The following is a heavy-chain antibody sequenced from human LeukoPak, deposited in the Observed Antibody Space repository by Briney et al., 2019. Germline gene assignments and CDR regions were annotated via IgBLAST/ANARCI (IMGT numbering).Heavy chain of an antibody. D-gene: IGHD5-24*01. J-gene: IGHJ3*02. CDR3: AKEGRWLQLGGAFDI. CDR1: GFTFSSYY. CDR2: ISSDENNK. Sequence: GGSLRLSCAASGFTFSSYYMHWVRQAPGKGLEWVAVISSDENNKYYADSVKGRFTISRDNSTNTLYLQMSSLRPDDTAVYYCAKEGRWLQLGGAFDIWGQGTMVTVSS. V-gene: IGHV3-30*18.